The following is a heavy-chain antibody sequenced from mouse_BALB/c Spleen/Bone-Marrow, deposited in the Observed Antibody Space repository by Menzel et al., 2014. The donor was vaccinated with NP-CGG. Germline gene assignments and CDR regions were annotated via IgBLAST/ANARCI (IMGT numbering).Heavy chain of an antibody. J-gene: IGHJ4*01. Sequence: EVKVVESGGDLVKPGGSLKLSCAASGFTFSAYGMSWVRQTPDKRLEWVATISSGGSYSYYPDSVKGRFTTTRDNAKNTLYLQMSSLKSEDTAMYFCVRQLDFWGQGTSVTVSS. CDR3: VRQLDF. CDR2: ISSGGSYS. CDR1: GFTFSAYG. V-gene: IGHV5-6*01.